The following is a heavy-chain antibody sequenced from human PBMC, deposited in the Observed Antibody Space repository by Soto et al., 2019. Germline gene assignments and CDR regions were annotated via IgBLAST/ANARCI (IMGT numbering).Heavy chain of an antibody. CDR3: AIDYNGFWSGYYQHSGWFDP. Sequence: PSETLSLTCTVSGGSISSYYWSWIRQPAGKGLEWIGRIYTSGSTNYNPSLKSRVTMSVDTSKNQFSLKLSSVTAADTAVYYCAIDYNGFWSGYYQHSGWFDPGGQGSLVTVSS. V-gene: IGHV4-4*07. J-gene: IGHJ5*02. CDR2: IYTSGST. D-gene: IGHD3-3*01. CDR1: GGSISSYY.